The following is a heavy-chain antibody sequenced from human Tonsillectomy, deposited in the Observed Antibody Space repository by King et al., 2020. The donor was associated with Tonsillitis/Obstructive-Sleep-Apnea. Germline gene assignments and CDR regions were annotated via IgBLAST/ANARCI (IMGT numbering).Heavy chain of an antibody. J-gene: IGHJ4*02. V-gene: IGHV6-1*01. CDR3: ARAAVGATEYYFDY. D-gene: IGHD1-26*01. Sequence: VQLQQSGPGLVKPSQTLSLTCALSGDSVSSNSAAWNWIRQSPLRGLEWLGRTDYRSKWYNDYALSVRGRITITPDTSKNQFSLQLNSVTPEDTAVYYCARAAVGATEYYFDYWGQGSLVTVSS. CDR1: GDSVSSNSAA. CDR2: TDYRSKWYN.